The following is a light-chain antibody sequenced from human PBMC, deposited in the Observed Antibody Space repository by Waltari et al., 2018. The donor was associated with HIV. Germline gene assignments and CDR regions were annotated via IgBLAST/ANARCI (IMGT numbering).Light chain of an antibody. J-gene: IGLJ3*02. CDR2: EVY. CDR3: SSYSARGFVV. Sequence: HSALTQPASVSGSPGQSITISCPGPTSDISAFTFFSWYQQSPGRAPKLIIFEVYSRPSGISDRFSGSKSGVTASLTISALRAEDEADYFCSSYSARGFVVFGGGTKVTVL. V-gene: IGLV2-14*01. CDR1: TSDISAFTF.